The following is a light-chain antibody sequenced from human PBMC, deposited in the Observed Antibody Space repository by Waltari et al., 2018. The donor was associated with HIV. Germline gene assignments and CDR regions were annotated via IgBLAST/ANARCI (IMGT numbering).Light chain of an antibody. CDR1: QSVSDY. V-gene: IGKV3-11*01. J-gene: IGKJ4*01. CDR2: DAS. Sequence: ENVLTQSPATLSLSPGERATLYCRTSQSVSDYLAWYQQKPGQAPRLLIYDASKRATGIPARFSGSGSGTDFTLTISSLEPEDCAVYYCQQRTNGPPRLAFGGGTKVEI. CDR3: QQRTNGPPRLA.